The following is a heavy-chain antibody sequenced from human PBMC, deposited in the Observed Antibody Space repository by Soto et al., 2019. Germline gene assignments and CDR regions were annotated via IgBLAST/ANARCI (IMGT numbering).Heavy chain of an antibody. CDR2: IIPIFGTA. V-gene: IGHV1-69*01. Sequence: QVQLVQSGAEVQKPGSSVKVSCKASGGTFSSYAISWVRQAPGQGLEWMGGIIPIFGTANYAQKFQGRVTITADESTSTAYMELSSLRSEDTAVYYCARGTGWYDYYYYGMDIWGQGTTVTVSS. CDR3: ARGTGWYDYYYYGMDI. J-gene: IGHJ6*02. CDR1: GGTFSSYA. D-gene: IGHD6-19*01.